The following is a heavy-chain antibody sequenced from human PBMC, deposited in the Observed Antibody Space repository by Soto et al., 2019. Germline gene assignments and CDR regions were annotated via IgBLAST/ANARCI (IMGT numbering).Heavy chain of an antibody. V-gene: IGHV4-39*01. CDR3: ARGVNDFWSGYYTTYYYYGMDV. CDR2: IYYSGST. Sequence: SETLSLTCTVSGGSISSSSYYWGWIRQPPGKGLEWIGSIYYSGSTYYNPSLKSRVTISVDTSKNQFSLKLSSVTAADTAVYYCARGVNDFWSGYYTTYYYYGMDVWGQGTTVT. CDR1: GGSISSSSYY. D-gene: IGHD3-3*01. J-gene: IGHJ6*02.